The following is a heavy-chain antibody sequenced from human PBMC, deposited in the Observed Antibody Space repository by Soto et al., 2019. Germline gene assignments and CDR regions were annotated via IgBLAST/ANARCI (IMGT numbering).Heavy chain of an antibody. J-gene: IGHJ4*02. CDR1: GDSISSGGHY. CDR2: IFYDGKT. V-gene: IGHV4-31*03. D-gene: IGHD4-4*01. CDR3: ARQADYIGYYFDS. Sequence: PSETLSLTCCVSGDSISSGGHYWSWIRQHPGKGPEWIGYIFYDGKTYYNPSLKSRVTISVDTSENQFSLKLRFVTAADTAFYYCARQADYIGYYFDSWGLGTLVTVSS.